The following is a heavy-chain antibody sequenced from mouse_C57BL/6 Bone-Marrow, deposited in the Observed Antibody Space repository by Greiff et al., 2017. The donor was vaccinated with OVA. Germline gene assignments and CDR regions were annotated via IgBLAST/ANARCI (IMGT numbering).Heavy chain of an antibody. CDR3: AHYGSRLYLHY. CDR1: GYTFTNYW. CDR2: IAPSDSYS. J-gene: IGHJ2*02. D-gene: IGHD1-1*01. V-gene: IGHV1-59*01. Sequence: VQLQQPGAELVRPGTSVKLSCKASGYTFTNYWMHWVKQRPGQGLEWIGVIAPSDSYSNYKQKFKGRATLTVDTSSSTAYMHLSSLTSEDSAVYYCAHYGSRLYLHYWGQGTSLTVSS.